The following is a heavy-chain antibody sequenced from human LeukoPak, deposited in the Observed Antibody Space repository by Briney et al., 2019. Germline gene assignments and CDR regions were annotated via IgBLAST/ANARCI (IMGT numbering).Heavy chain of an antibody. CDR3: ARLFSSSWYRGAFDL. V-gene: IGHV4-39*01. CDR2: IYYSGNT. J-gene: IGHJ3*01. CDR1: GGSISSSSYY. D-gene: IGHD6-13*01. Sequence: SDTLSLTCTVSGGSISSSSYYWGWIRQPPGKGLEWIGSIYYSGNTYYNPSLKSRVTISVDTSKNQFSPKLSSVTAADTAVYYCARLFSSSWYRGAFDLWGQGTMVTVSS.